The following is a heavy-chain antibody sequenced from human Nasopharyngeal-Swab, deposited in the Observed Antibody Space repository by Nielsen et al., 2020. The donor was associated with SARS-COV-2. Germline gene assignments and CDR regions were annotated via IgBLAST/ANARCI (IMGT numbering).Heavy chain of an antibody. D-gene: IGHD6-19*01. Sequence: GESLKISCAASGFTFSSYAMSWVRQAPGKGLEWVSAISGSGGSTYYADSVKGRFTISRDNSKNTLYLQMNSLRAEDTAVYYCAKWRNPTYSSGWYGSYFDYWGQGTLVIVSS. V-gene: IGHV3-23*01. CDR1: GFTFSSYA. CDR2: ISGSGGST. CDR3: AKWRNPTYSSGWYGSYFDY. J-gene: IGHJ4*02.